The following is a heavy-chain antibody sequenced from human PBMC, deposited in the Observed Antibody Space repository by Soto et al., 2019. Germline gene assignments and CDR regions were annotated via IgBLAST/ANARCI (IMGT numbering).Heavy chain of an antibody. J-gene: IGHJ6*02. CDR3: ARVISVGYSYGYRENYYYYYGMDV. D-gene: IGHD5-18*01. CDR2: ISSSGSII. CDR1: GFTFSDYY. Sequence: GGSLRLSCAASGFTFSDYYMSWIRQAPGKGLEWVSYISSSGSIIYYADSVKGRFTISRDNAKNSLYLQMNSLRAEDTAVYYCARVISVGYSYGYRENYYYYYGMDVWGQGTTVTVSS. V-gene: IGHV3-11*04.